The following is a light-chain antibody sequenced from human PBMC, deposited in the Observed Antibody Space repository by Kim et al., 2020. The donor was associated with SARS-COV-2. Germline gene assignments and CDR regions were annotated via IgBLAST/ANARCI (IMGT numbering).Light chain of an antibody. CDR1: QSVLYSANNKNY. CDR3: QQYYSTPLT. V-gene: IGKV4-1*01. Sequence: ATINCKSSQSVLYSANNKNYLAWYQQKPGQPPKLLIYWASTREAGVPDRFSGSGSGTDFTLTISSLQAEDVAVYYCQQYYSTPLTFGGGTKVDIK. J-gene: IGKJ4*01. CDR2: WAS.